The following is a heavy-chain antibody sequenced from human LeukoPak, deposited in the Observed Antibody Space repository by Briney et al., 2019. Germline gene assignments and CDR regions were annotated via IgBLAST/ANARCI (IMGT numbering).Heavy chain of an antibody. D-gene: IGHD3-16*01. CDR2: ISGSGST. CDR1: GFTFSSYA. CDR3: AKDRGFQDYVLAP. Sequence: PGGSLRLSCAASGFTFSSYAMSWVRQAPGKGLEWVSAISGSGSTYYADSVKGRFTISRDNSKNTLYLQMNSLRAEDTAVYYCAKDRGFQDYVLAPGGQGTLVTVSS. V-gene: IGHV3-23*01. J-gene: IGHJ4*02.